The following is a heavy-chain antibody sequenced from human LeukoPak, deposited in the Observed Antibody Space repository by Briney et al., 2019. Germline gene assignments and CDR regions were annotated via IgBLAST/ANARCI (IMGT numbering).Heavy chain of an antibody. CDR2: IYCSGST. Sequence: PSQTLSLTCTVSGGSISSGGYYCSWIRQHPGKGLEWIGYIYCSGSTYYNPSLKSRVTISVDTSKTQFSLKLGSVTAADTAVYYCARGYYDSSGYGPIVDYWGQGTLVTVSS. V-gene: IGHV4-31*03. D-gene: IGHD3-22*01. CDR3: ARGYYDSSGYGPIVDY. CDR1: GGSISSGGYY. J-gene: IGHJ4*02.